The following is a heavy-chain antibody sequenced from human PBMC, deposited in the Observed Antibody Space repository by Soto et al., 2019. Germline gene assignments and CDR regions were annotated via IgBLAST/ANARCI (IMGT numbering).Heavy chain of an antibody. Sequence: PSQTLSLTCAISGDSVSSNSAAWNWIRQSPSRGLEWLGKTYYRSKWYNEYAESVKSRITINPDTSKNQFSLQLNSVTPEDTAVYYCAKVINGIPPDYYYYGMDVWGQGTKVTVSS. CDR2: TYYRSKWYN. J-gene: IGHJ6*02. CDR1: GDSVSSNSAA. V-gene: IGHV6-1*01. CDR3: AKVINGIPPDYYYYGMDV. D-gene: IGHD5-18*01.